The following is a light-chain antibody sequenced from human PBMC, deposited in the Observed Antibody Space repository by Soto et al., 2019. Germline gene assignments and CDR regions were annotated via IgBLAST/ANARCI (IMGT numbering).Light chain of an antibody. CDR3: QKHNSDSLT. V-gene: IGKV1-27*01. CDR1: QGIRNY. Sequence: DIQMTQSPSSLSASVGDRVTITCRASQGIRNYLAWYQQRPGKVPTLLIYDASTWQSGVPSRFSGSGSGTHGTLTISSLQPDDVATYYCQKHNSDSLTFGQGTRLEIK. J-gene: IGKJ5*01. CDR2: DAS.